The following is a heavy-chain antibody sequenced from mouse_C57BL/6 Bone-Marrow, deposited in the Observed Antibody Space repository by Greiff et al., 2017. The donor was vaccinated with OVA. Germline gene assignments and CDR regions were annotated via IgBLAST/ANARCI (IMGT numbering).Heavy chain of an antibody. D-gene: IGHD2-1*01. CDR3: ARHHYGNYLDY. CDR2: ISSGGSYT. J-gene: IGHJ2*01. V-gene: IGHV5-6*01. CDR1: GFTFSSYG. Sequence: EVKVVESGGDLVKPGGSLKLSCAASGFTFSSYGMSWVRQTPDKRLEWVATISSGGSYTYYPDSVKGRFTISRDNAKNTLYLQMSSLTSEDTAMYYCARHHYGNYLDYWGQGTTLTVSS.